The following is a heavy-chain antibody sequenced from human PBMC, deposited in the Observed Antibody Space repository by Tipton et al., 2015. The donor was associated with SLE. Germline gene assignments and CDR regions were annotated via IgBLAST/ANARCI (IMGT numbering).Heavy chain of an antibody. J-gene: IGHJ1*01. CDR3: ARYGTYDGSRYFQH. CDR1: GESFSNYY. CDR2: MNDSGST. D-gene: IGHD1-26*01. V-gene: IGHV4-34*10. Sequence: TLSLTCAVYGESFSNYYWSWIRQPPGKGLEWIGEMNDSGSTNYNPSLKSRVTMSVDTSKNQFSLRLSSVTAADTAVYYCARYGTYDGSRYFQHWGQGTLVTVSS.